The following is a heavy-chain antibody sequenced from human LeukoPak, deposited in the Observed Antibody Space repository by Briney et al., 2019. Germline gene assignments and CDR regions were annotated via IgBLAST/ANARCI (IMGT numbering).Heavy chain of an antibody. CDR2: ISSSGSTI. CDR3: ARDGMVRGGADYYYMDV. J-gene: IGHJ6*03. V-gene: IGHV3-48*04. Sequence: GGSLRLSCAASGFTFSSYWMSWVRQAPGKGLEWVSYISSSGSTIYYADSVKGRFTISRDNAKNSLYLQMNSLRAEDTAVYYCARDGMVRGGADYYYMDVWGKGTTVTISS. D-gene: IGHD3-10*01. CDR1: GFTFSSYW.